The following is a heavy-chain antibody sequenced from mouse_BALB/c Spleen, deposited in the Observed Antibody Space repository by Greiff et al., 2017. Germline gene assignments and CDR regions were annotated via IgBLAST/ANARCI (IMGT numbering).Heavy chain of an antibody. CDR2: ISNGGGST. CDR3: ARHSDGYYDAMDY. Sequence: EVMLVESGGGLVQPGGSLKLSCAASGFTFSSYTMSWVRQTPEKRLEWIAYISNGGGSTYYPDTVKGRFTISRDNAKNTLYLQMSSLKSEDTAMYYCARHSDGYYDAMDYWGQGTSVTVSS. J-gene: IGHJ4*01. V-gene: IGHV5-12-2*01. CDR1: GFTFSSYT. D-gene: IGHD2-3*01.